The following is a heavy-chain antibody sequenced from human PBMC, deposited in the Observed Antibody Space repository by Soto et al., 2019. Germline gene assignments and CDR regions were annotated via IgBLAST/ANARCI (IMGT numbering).Heavy chain of an antibody. J-gene: IGHJ6*02. V-gene: IGHV4-39*01. CDR2: IYYSGST. Sequence: LSLTCTVSGGSISSSTHYWGWIRQPPGKGLEWIGTIYYSGSTYYNPSLKSRVTISVDTSKNQFSLKLSSVTAADTAVYYCARQIPGPYYYYGMDVWGQGTTVTVS. CDR3: ARQIPGPYYYYGMDV. CDR1: GGSISSSTHY.